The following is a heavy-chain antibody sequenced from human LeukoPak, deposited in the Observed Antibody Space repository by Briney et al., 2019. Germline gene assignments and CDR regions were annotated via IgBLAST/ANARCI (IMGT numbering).Heavy chain of an antibody. V-gene: IGHV4-34*01. CDR1: GGSFSAYF. J-gene: IGHJ4*02. Sequence: SETLSLTCAVYGGSFSAYFWSWIRQPPGKGLEWIGEINHGGSTNYNPSLKSRVTISVDTSQNQFSLRLSSVTAADTAVYYCARGRYVTTRGGAAAGFLDYWGQGTLVTVST. D-gene: IGHD6-13*01. CDR2: INHGGST. CDR3: ARGRYVTTRGGAAAGFLDY.